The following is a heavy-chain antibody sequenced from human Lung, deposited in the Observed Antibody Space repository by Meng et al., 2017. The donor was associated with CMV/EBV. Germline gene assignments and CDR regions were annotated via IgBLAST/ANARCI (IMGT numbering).Heavy chain of an antibody. J-gene: IGHJ4*02. V-gene: IGHV3-30*02. CDR1: GFTFSSYG. D-gene: IGHD3-9*01. CDR2: IRYDGSNK. Sequence: GESXKISCAASGFTFSSYGMHWVRQAPGKGLEWVAFIRYDGSNKYYADSVKGRFTISRDNSKNTLYLQMNSLRAEDTAVYYCARSERYFDWLPVDYWGQGTLVTVSS. CDR3: ARSERYFDWLPVDY.